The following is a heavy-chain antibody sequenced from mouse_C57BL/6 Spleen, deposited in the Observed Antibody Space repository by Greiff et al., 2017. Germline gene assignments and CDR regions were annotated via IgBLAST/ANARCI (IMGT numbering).Heavy chain of an antibody. CDR2: IRNKANGYTT. J-gene: IGHJ4*01. CDR3: ARYGWAAMDD. Sequence: EVKVVESGGGLVQPGGSLSLSCAASGFTFTDYYMSWVRQPPGKALEWLGFIRNKANGYTTEYSVSVKGRFTIYRDNSQSILYLQMNALRAGDSATYYSARYGWAAMDDWGQGTSVTVSS. CDR1: GFTFTDYY. V-gene: IGHV7-3*01. D-gene: IGHD2-3*01.